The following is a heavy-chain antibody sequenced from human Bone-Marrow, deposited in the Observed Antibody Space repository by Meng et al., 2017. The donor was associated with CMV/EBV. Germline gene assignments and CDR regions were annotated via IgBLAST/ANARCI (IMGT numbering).Heavy chain of an antibody. V-gene: IGHV4-39*07. J-gene: IGHJ5*02. D-gene: IGHD6-13*01. CDR3: ARDGGGYSSSYNNWFDP. Sequence: SETLSLTCTVSGGSISSSSYCWGWIRQPPGKGLEWIGSIYYSGSTYYNPSLKSRVTISVDTSKNQFSLKLSSVTAADTAVYYCARDGGGYSSSYNNWFDPWGQGTLVTVSS. CDR1: GGSISSSSYC. CDR2: IYYSGST.